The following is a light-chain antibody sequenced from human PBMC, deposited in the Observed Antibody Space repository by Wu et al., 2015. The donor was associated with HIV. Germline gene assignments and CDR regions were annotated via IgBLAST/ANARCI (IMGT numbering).Light chain of an antibody. CDR3: QQYGTSPPT. V-gene: IGKV3-20*01. CDR2: HVS. J-gene: IGKJ2*01. Sequence: EIVMTQSPDTLSLSPGERVTLSCRASQSVSGNYLAWYQQKPGQAPRLLIYHVSSRATGIPDRFSGSGSETDFTLTISSLEEPDDFAVYYCQQYGTSPPTFGQGTKLEIK. CDR1: QSVSGNY.